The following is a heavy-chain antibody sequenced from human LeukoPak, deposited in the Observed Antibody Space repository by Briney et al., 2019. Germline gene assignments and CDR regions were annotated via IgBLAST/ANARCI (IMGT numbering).Heavy chain of an antibody. Sequence: PSETLSLTCTVSRGSINSPNWWTWFRQPPGKGLEWIGEVYHGGSTSYNPSLMSRLTISLDTSRNQFSLKLSSVTAADTAVYYCASRTASALEGFDIWGQGTMVTVSS. CDR1: RGSINSPNW. J-gene: IGHJ3*02. CDR3: ASRTASALEGFDI. D-gene: IGHD6-19*01. CDR2: VYHGGST. V-gene: IGHV4-4*02.